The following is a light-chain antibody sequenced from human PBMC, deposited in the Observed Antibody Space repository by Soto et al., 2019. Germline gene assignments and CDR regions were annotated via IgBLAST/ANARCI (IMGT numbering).Light chain of an antibody. J-gene: IGKJ4*01. CDR2: KMS. Sequence: DIAMTQSPSTLSASVGDRVTITCRASQSIDSRLAWYQQKPGKAPKLLIYKMSSLQSGVPSRFSGSGAGTEFTLTISILQPDDCATYYYQQYNSYSTCGGGTKVEIK. CDR3: QQYNSYST. V-gene: IGKV1-5*03. CDR1: QSIDSR.